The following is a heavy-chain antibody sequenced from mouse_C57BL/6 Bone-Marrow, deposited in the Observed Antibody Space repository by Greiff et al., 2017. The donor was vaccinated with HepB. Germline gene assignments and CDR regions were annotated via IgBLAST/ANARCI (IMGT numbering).Heavy chain of an antibody. V-gene: IGHV1-72*01. CDR3: ARADYGSSYKNYFDY. CDR1: GYTFTSYW. Sequence: QVQLQQSGAELVKPGASVKLSCKASGYTFTSYWMHWVKQRPGRGLEWIGRIDPNSGGTKYNEKFKSKATLTVDKPSSTAYMQLSSLTSEDSAVYYCARADYGSSYKNYFDYWGQGTTLTVSS. J-gene: IGHJ2*01. CDR2: IDPNSGGT. D-gene: IGHD1-1*01.